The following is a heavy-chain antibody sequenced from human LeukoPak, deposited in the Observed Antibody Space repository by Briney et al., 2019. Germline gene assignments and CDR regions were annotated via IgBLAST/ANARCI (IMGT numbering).Heavy chain of an antibody. V-gene: IGHV4-34*01. J-gene: IGHJ4*02. CDR3: ARAHSGSYFY. D-gene: IGHD1-26*01. CDR2: INHSGST. CDR1: GGSFSGYY. Sequence: SETLSLTCAVYGGSFSGYYWSWIRQPPGRGLEWIGEINHSGSTNYNPSLKSRVTISVDTSKNQFSLKLSSVTAADTAVYYCARAHSGSYFYWGRGTLVTVSS.